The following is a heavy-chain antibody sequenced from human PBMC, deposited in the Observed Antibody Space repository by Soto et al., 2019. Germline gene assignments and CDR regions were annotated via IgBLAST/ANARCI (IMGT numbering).Heavy chain of an antibody. CDR3: ARNQPQRYCSGGTCRPAYGMDV. V-gene: IGHV4-39*01. CDR2: IYYSGDT. D-gene: IGHD2-15*01. CDR1: GGSISSDSFY. Sequence: SETLSLTCTVSGGSISSDSFYWAWIRQPPGKGLEWIGIIYYSGDTYYNPSLAGRLTMSVDTSNQFSLTLRPVTAADTALYYCARNQPQRYCSGGTCRPAYGMDVWGQGTTVTVSS. J-gene: IGHJ6*02.